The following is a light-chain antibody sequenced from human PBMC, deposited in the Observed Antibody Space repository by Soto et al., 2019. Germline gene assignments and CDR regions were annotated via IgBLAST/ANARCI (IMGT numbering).Light chain of an antibody. CDR1: QGISSY. CDR2: AAS. Sequence: DIQLTQSPSFLSASVGDRVTITCRARQGISSYLAWYQQKPGQAPKVLIYAASTLQSGVPSRFSGSGSGTEFTLSNSSLQPDDFATYYCQQLNSYPLTGGGGTKVEIK. CDR3: QQLNSYPLT. J-gene: IGKJ4*01. V-gene: IGKV1-9*01.